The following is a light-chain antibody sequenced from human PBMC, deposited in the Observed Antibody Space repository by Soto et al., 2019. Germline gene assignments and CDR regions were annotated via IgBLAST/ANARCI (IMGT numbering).Light chain of an antibody. CDR3: QQYNNWPPWT. CDR1: QSVSSN. J-gene: IGKJ1*01. CDR2: GAS. Sequence: EIVMTQPPATLSVSPGERATLSCRASQSVSSNLAWYQQKPGQAPGLLIYGASTRATGIPARFSGSGSGTEFTLTISSLQSEDFAVYYCQQYNNWPPWTFGQGTKVDIK. V-gene: IGKV3-15*01.